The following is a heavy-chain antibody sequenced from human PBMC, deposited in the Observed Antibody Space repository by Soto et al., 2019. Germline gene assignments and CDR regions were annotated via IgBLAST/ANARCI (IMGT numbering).Heavy chain of an antibody. J-gene: IGHJ5*02. CDR3: ARLVWSYGTWFDP. D-gene: IGHD5-18*01. CDR1: GVTISSSY. Sequence: PSPTLSLTCTVSGVTISSSYCSWIRQPPGKGLEWIGYIYYSGSTNYNPSLKSRVTISVDTSKNQFSLKLSSVTAADTAVYYCARLVWSYGTWFDPWGQGALVTVSS. V-gene: IGHV4-59*08. CDR2: IYYSGST.